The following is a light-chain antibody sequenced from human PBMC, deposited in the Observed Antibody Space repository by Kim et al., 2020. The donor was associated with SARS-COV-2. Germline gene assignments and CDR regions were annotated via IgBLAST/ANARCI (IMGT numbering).Light chain of an antibody. CDR2: AAS. V-gene: IGKV1-39*01. Sequence: ASVGDRVTITCRASQSISSYLNWYQQKPGKAPKLLIYAASSLQSGVPSRFSGSGSGTDFTLTISSLKPEDFATYYCQQSYSTPFTFGGGTKVDIK. CDR1: QSISSY. CDR3: QQSYSTPFT. J-gene: IGKJ4*01.